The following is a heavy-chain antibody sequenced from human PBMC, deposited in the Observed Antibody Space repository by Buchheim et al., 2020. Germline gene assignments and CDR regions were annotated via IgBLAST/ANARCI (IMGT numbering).Heavy chain of an antibody. D-gene: IGHD2-2*01. J-gene: IGHJ4*02. CDR3: ARDTVVVPAPYFDY. Sequence: EVQLLESGGGLVQPGGSLRLSCAVSGFLFKNYAMSWVRQAPGKGLEWVSGISASGGNTHDADSVKGRFIISRDNAKNSLYLQMNSLRAEDTAVYYCARDTVVVPAPYFDYWGQGTL. CDR1: GFLFKNYA. CDR2: ISASGGNT. V-gene: IGHV3-23*01.